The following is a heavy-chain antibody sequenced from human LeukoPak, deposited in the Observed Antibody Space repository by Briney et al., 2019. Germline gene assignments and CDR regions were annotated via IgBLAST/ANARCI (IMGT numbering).Heavy chain of an antibody. Sequence: SVKVSCKASGGTFSSYAISWVRQAPGQGLEWMGGIIPIFGRANYAQKFQGRVTITTDESTSTAYMELSSLRSEDTAVYYCARDRVARNDYGDPENWFDPWGQGTLVTVSS. V-gene: IGHV1-69*05. J-gene: IGHJ5*02. CDR3: ARDRVARNDYGDPENWFDP. CDR2: IIPIFGRA. CDR1: GGTFSSYA. D-gene: IGHD4-17*01.